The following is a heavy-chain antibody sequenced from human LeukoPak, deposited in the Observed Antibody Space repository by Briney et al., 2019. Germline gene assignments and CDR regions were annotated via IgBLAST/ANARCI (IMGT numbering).Heavy chain of an antibody. CDR3: ARDFRLSSYWDGCFDY. V-gene: IGHV4-39*07. Sequence: KPSETLSLTCTVSGGSLSSSSYYWGWIRQPPGKGLEWIGNIYYTGSTYYNPSLKSRVTISLYTPNNQFSLKLSSVTAADTAVYYCARDFRLSSYWDGCFDYWGQGTLVTVSS. D-gene: IGHD1-1*01. CDR1: GGSLSSSSYY. J-gene: IGHJ4*02. CDR2: IYYTGST.